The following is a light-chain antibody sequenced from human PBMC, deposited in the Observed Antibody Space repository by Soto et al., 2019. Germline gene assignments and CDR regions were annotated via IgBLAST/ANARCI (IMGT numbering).Light chain of an antibody. Sequence: DIQMTQSPSTLSASVGERVTISCRANQGISNLLAWYQQKPGKAPKLLIYDASTLESGVPSRFRGSGSGTQFTLTISSLQPDDFATYYCQQYNDWPPWTFGQGTKVDIK. CDR2: DAS. CDR3: QQYNDWPPWT. J-gene: IGKJ1*01. V-gene: IGKV1-5*01. CDR1: QGISNL.